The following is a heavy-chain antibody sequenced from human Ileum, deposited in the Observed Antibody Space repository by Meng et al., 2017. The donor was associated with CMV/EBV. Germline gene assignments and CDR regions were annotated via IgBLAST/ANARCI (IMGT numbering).Heavy chain of an antibody. Sequence: CKAYGYTFTSHAMHWVRQAPGQRLEWMGWMNDAKGDTEYSQNFQGRVTITRDTSASTAFMEVSSLTSEDTAVYYCARGVHSGAYLIDYWGQGTLVTVSS. CDR1: GYTFTSHA. CDR3: ARGVHSGAYLIDY. D-gene: IGHD1-26*01. CDR2: MNDAKGDT. J-gene: IGHJ4*02. V-gene: IGHV1-3*01.